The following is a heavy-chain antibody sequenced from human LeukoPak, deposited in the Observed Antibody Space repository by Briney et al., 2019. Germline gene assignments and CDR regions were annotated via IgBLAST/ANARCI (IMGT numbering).Heavy chain of an antibody. CDR1: GFTFSSYA. V-gene: IGHV3-30-3*01. Sequence: SLRLSCAASGFTFSSYAMHWVRQAPGKGLEWVAVISYDGSNKYYADSVKGRFTISRDNSKNTLYLQMNSLRAEDTAVYYCARPSHPYSSSSADYFDYWGQGTLVTVSS. D-gene: IGHD6-6*01. J-gene: IGHJ4*02. CDR2: ISYDGSNK. CDR3: ARPSHPYSSSSADYFDY.